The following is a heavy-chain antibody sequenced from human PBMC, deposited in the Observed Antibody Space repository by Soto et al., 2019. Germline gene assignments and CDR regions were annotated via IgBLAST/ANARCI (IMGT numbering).Heavy chain of an antibody. Sequence: PGGSLRLSCAASGFTFSDSAMHWVRQASGKGLEWVGRIKSHADTYATACAASVKGRFTISRDDSKKTAYLQMNSLKTEDTAVYYCANFGDYGGFDPWGQGTLVTVSS. CDR2: IKSHADTYAT. CDR1: GFTFSDSA. V-gene: IGHV3-73*01. D-gene: IGHD3-10*01. CDR3: ANFGDYGGFDP. J-gene: IGHJ5*02.